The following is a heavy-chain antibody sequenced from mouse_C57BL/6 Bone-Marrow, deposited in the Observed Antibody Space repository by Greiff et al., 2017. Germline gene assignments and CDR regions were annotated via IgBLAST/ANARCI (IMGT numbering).Heavy chain of an antibody. CDR2: INPSSGYT. J-gene: IGHJ1*03. V-gene: IGHV1-7*01. CDR1: GYTFTSYW. CDR3: ARVGRLLKYYDV. Sequence: VQLHQSGAELAKPGASVKLSCKASGYTFTSYWMHWVQQRPGQGLEWIGYINPSSGYTKYNEKFKDKATLTADKSSSTAYMQLSSLTYEDSAVYYCARVGRLLKYYDVGGTGTAVTVSA. D-gene: IGHD2-3*01.